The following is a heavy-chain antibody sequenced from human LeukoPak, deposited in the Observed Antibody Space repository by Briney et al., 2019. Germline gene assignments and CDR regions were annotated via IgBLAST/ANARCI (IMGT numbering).Heavy chain of an antibody. J-gene: IGHJ4*02. Sequence: GEALEISCKGSGYNFTSYWIGWGRQVPGKGLEWIGLIYPGVSDTRSSPSFQGPVTISADKSISTAYLQWSSLKASDTAMYYCARLVTGVVFDYWGQGTLVTVSS. CDR3: ARLVTGVVFDY. CDR1: GYNFTSYW. CDR2: IYPGVSDT. V-gene: IGHV5-51*01. D-gene: IGHD2-15*01.